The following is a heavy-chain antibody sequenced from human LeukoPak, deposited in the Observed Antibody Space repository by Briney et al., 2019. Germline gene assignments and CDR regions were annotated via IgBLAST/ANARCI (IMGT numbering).Heavy chain of an antibody. V-gene: IGHV4-59*01. D-gene: IGHD1-1*01. CDR3: ARGQWSGTTGPFDY. J-gene: IGHJ4*02. CDR2: IHYSGRT. CDR1: GGSISGYY. Sequence: PSETLSLTCTVSGGSISGYYWGWIRQPPGTGLEYIWNIHYSGRTNYSPSLKSRVTISVVTSKNQFSLKLSSVTAADTALYYCARGQWSGTTGPFDYWGQGILVIVSS.